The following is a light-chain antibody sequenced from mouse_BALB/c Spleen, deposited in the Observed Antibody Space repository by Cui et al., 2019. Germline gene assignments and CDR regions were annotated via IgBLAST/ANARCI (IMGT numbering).Light chain of an antibody. CDR3: QHFWSTPFT. CDR2: NAK. V-gene: IGKV12-41*01. Sequence: DIQMTQSPASLSASVGETVTSTCRASGIIHNSLAWYQQKQGKSPQLLVYNAKTLADGVPSRFSGSGSGTQYSLKINSLQPEDFGSYYCQHFWSTPFTFGSGTKLEIK. J-gene: IGKJ4*01. CDR1: GIIHNS.